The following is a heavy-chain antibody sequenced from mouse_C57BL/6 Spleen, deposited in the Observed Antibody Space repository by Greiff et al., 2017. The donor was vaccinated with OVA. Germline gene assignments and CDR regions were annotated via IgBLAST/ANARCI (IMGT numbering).Heavy chain of an antibody. Sequence: VQLQQSGAELVKPGASVKLSCTASGFNIKDYYMHWVKQRTEQGLEWIGRIDPEDGETKYAPKFQGKATIPADTSSNTAYLQLSSLTSEDTAVYYCAVDYGSSYAAMDYWGQGTSVTVSS. J-gene: IGHJ4*01. D-gene: IGHD1-1*01. CDR1: GFNIKDYY. V-gene: IGHV14-2*01. CDR2: IDPEDGET. CDR3: AVDYGSSYAAMDY.